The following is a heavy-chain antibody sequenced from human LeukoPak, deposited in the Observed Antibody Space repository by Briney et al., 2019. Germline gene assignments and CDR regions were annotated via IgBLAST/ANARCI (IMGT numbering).Heavy chain of an antibody. CDR2: IYPADSDT. J-gene: IGHJ4*02. CDR1: GYIFTHYW. Sequence: GESLKISCKGSGYIFTHYWIGWVRQMPGNGLESMGIIYPADSDTTYSPSFQGQVTISADKSISTVYPQWSSLKASDTAMYYCARQSRDGSKTRGYYFDYWGQGTLVTVSS. V-gene: IGHV5-51*01. CDR3: ARQSRDGSKTRGYYFDY. D-gene: IGHD3-10*01.